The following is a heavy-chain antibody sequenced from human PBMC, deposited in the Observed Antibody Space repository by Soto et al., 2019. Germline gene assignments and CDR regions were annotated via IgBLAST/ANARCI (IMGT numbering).Heavy chain of an antibody. J-gene: IGHJ4*02. CDR3: AKPPGGQWLVGES. CDR1: GFTFSSYA. D-gene: IGHD6-19*01. Sequence: EVQLLESGGGLVQPGGSLRLSCAASGFTFSSYAMSWVRQAPGKGLEWVSAISGSGGSTYYADSVKGRFTISRDNSKNTLYLQMNSLRAEDTAAYYCAKPPGGQWLVGESWGQGTLVTVSS. CDR2: ISGSGGST. V-gene: IGHV3-23*01.